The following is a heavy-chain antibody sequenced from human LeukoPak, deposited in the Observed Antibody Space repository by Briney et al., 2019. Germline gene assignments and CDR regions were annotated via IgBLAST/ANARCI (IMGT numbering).Heavy chain of an antibody. J-gene: IGHJ4*02. Sequence: ASVKVSCKASGYTFTGYYMHWVRQAPGQGLEWMGWINPNSGGTNYAQKFQGRVTMTRDTSISTAYMGLSRLRSDDTAVYYCARAHLMGIAAAGTFDYWGQGTLVTVSS. V-gene: IGHV1-2*02. CDR3: ARAHLMGIAAAGTFDY. CDR1: GYTFTGYY. D-gene: IGHD6-13*01. CDR2: INPNSGGT.